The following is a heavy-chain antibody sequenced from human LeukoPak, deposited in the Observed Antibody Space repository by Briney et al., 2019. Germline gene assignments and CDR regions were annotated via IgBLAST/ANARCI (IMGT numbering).Heavy chain of an antibody. V-gene: IGHV4-4*07. J-gene: IGHJ5*02. CDR2: IYTSGST. CDR3: AREYYYDSSGYYGGRGWFDP. Sequence: PSETLSLTCTVSGGSISSYYWSWIRQPAGKGLEWIGRIYTSGSTNYNPSLKSRVTMSVDTSKNQFSLKLRSVTAADTAVYYCAREYYYDSSGYYGGRGWFDPWGQGTLVTVSS. CDR1: GGSISSYY. D-gene: IGHD3-22*01.